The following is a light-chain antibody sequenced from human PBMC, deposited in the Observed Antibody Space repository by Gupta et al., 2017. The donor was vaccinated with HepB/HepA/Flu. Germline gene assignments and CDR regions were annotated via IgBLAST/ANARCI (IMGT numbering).Light chain of an antibody. Sequence: SASVGDRVTITCRAGQSVATYLHWYQQETGKAPRLLIYGASSLQSGVPPRFSGSGSGTDFTLTISSLHPEDFAIYYCQQSFSTPYTFGQGTKLEI. CDR1: QSVATY. CDR3: QQSFSTPYT. V-gene: IGKV1-39*01. CDR2: GAS. J-gene: IGKJ2*01.